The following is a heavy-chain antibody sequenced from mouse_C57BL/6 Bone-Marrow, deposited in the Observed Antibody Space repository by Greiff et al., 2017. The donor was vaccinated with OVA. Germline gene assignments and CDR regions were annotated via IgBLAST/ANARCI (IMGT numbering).Heavy chain of an antibody. D-gene: IGHD1-1*01. J-gene: IGHJ3*01. CDR1: GFTFSNYW. CDR2: IRLKSDNYAT. CDR3: TNYYGSWFAY. Sequence: EVKLVESGGGLVQPGGSMKLSCVASGFTFSNYWMNWVRQSPEKGLEWVAQIRLKSDNYATHYAESVKGRFTISRDDSKSSVYLQMNNLRAEDTGIYYCTNYYGSWFAYWGQGTLVTVSA. V-gene: IGHV6-3*01.